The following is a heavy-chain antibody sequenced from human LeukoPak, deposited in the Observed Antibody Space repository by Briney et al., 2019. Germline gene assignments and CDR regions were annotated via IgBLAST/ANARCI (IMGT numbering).Heavy chain of an antibody. D-gene: IGHD2-2*01. CDR2: ISAYNGNT. J-gene: IGHJ3*02. Sequence: GASVKVSCKASGYTFTSYGISWVRQAPGQGLEWMGWISAYNGNTNYAQKLQGRVTMTTDTSTSTAYMELRSLRSDDTAVYYCARNGGVVVPAEDAFDIWGQGTVVTVSS. V-gene: IGHV1-18*01. CDR1: GYTFTSYG. CDR3: ARNGGVVVPAEDAFDI.